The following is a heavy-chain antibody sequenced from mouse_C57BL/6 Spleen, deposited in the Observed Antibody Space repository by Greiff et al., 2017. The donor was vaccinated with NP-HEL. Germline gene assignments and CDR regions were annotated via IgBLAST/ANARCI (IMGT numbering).Heavy chain of an antibody. V-gene: IGHV1-69*01. J-gene: IGHJ1*03. CDR2: IDPSDSYT. D-gene: IGHD1-1*01. CDR1: GYTFTSYW. CDR3: ARRDYYYGGYFDV. Sequence: QVQLKQPGAELVMPGASVKLSCKASGYTFTSYWMHWVKQRPGQGLEWIGEIDPSDSYTNYNQKFKGKSTLTVDKSSSTAYMQLSSLTSEDSAVYYCARRDYYYGGYFDVWGTGTTVTVSS.